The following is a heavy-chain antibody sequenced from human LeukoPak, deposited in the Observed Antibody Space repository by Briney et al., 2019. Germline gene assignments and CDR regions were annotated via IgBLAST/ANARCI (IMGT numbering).Heavy chain of an antibody. D-gene: IGHD6-19*01. CDR2: IYYSGST. J-gene: IGHJ6*02. CDR3: ARFVYSSGWYSSGYYYGMDV. CDR1: GGSISSYY. Sequence: SETLSLTCTVSGGSISSYYWSWIRQPPGKGLEWIGYIYYSGSTNYNPSLKSRVTISVDTSKNQFSLKLSSVTAADTAVYYCARFVYSSGWYSSGYYYGMDVWGQGTTVTVSS. V-gene: IGHV4-59*01.